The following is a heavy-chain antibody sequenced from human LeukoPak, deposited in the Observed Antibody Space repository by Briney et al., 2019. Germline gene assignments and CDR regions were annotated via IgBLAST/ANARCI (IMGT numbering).Heavy chain of an antibody. CDR3: ARFLFPWGFDY. D-gene: IGHD2/OR15-2a*01. V-gene: IGHV3-11*04. Sequence: GGSLRLSCATSGFTFSDYYMSWIRQAPGKGLEWVSYISSSGSPIYYADSVKGRFTISRDNAKNSLFLQMNSLRAEDTAVYYCARFLFPWGFDYWGQGILVTVSS. CDR1: GFTFSDYY. CDR2: ISSSGSPI. J-gene: IGHJ4*02.